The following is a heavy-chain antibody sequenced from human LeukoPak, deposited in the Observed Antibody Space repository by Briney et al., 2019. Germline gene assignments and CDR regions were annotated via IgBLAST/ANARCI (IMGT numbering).Heavy chain of an antibody. J-gene: IGHJ4*02. Sequence: PGGSLRLSCAASGFTVSSSVIHWVRQAPGKGLEWVAVMSPDGRNKYHADSMKGRFTISRDNSQNTLYLQMNNLRTEDTAVYFCARGGSAWYFDYWGQGTLVTVSS. CDR2: MSPDGRNK. V-gene: IGHV3-30*04. D-gene: IGHD6-25*01. CDR1: GFTVSSSV. CDR3: ARGGSAWYFDY.